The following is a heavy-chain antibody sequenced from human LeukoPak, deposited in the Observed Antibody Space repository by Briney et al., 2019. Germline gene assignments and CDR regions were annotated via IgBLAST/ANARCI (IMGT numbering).Heavy chain of an antibody. D-gene: IGHD2-21*02. CDR1: GGSFSGYY. CDR2: INHSGST. Sequence: SETLSLTCAVYGGSFSGYYWSWIRQPPGKGLEWIGEINHSGSTNHNPSLKSRVTISVDTSKNQFSLKLSSVTAADTAVYYCARGLFREVIVVATRLFDYWGQGTLVTVSS. CDR3: ARGLFREVIVVATRLFDY. J-gene: IGHJ4*02. V-gene: IGHV4-34*01.